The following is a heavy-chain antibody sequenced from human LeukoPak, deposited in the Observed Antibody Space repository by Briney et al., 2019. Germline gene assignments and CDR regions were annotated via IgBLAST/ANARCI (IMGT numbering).Heavy chain of an antibody. CDR1: GASISSYY. V-gene: IGHV4-59*01. Sequence: SETLSLTCTVSGASISSYYWSWIRQPPGKGLEWIGYIYYSGSTNYNPSLKSRVTISVDTSKNQFSLKLSSVTAADTAVYYCARGVRYYYGKDVWGLGTTVTVSS. CDR2: IYYSGST. CDR3: ARGVRYYYGKDV. J-gene: IGHJ6*02.